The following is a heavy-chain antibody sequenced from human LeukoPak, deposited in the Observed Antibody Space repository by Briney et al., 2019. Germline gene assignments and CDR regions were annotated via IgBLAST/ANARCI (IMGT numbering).Heavy chain of an antibody. V-gene: IGHV4-39*01. D-gene: IGHD3-3*01. J-gene: IGHJ5*02. CDR1: GGSISSSSYY. CDR2: IYYSGST. Sequence: PSETLSLTCTVSGGSISSSSYYWGWIRQPPGKGLEWIGSIYYSGSTYYNPSLKGRVTISVDTSKKQFSLKLSSVTAADTAVYYCARTFYDFWSGYLNWFDPWGQGTLVTVSS. CDR3: ARTFYDFWSGYLNWFDP.